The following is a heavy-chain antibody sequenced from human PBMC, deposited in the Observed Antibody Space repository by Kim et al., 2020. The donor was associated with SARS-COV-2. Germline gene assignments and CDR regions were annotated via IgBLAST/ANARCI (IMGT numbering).Heavy chain of an antibody. Sequence: GGSLRLSCAASGFTFSSYGMHWVRQAPGKGLEWVAVISYDGSNKYYADSVKGRFTISRDNSKNTLYLQMNSLRAEDTAVYYCAKDLTDIFWSGTTFGMDVWGQGTTVTVSS. J-gene: IGHJ6*02. D-gene: IGHD3-3*01. CDR2: ISYDGSNK. CDR3: AKDLTDIFWSGTTFGMDV. CDR1: GFTFSSYG. V-gene: IGHV3-30*18.